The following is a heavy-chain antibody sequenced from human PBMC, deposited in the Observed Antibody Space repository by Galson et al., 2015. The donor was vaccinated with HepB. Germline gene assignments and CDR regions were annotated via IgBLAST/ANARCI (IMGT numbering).Heavy chain of an antibody. CDR3: AREFVAVAGRNSDAFDI. V-gene: IGHV3-74*01. CDR1: GFTFSSYW. Sequence: LRLSCAASGFTFSSYWMHWVRQVPGKGLVWVSRINSDGSSISYADSGQGRFTISRDNAKNTLNLQMNSLRAEDTAVYYCAREFVAVAGRNSDAFDIWGQGTMVTGSS. J-gene: IGHJ3*02. CDR2: INSDGSSI. D-gene: IGHD6-19*01.